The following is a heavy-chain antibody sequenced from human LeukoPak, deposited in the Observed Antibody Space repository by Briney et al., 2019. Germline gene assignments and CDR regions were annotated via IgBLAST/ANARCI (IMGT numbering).Heavy chain of an antibody. CDR3: ARGRYCSSTSCHTPYYFDY. CDR1: GFTFTSYG. CDR2: IWYDGSNK. J-gene: IGHJ4*02. D-gene: IGHD2-2*01. V-gene: IGHV3-33*01. Sequence: GGSLRLSCAASGFTFTSYGMHWVRQAPGKGLEWVAVIWYDGSNKYYADSVKGRFTISKDNSKNTLYVQMNSLRAEDTAVYYCARGRYCSSTSCHTPYYFDYWGQGTLVTVSS.